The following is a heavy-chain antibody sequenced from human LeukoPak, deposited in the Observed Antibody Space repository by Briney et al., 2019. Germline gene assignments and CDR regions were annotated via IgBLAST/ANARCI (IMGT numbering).Heavy chain of an antibody. Sequence: GGSLRLSCAASGFTFDDYAMHWVRQAPGKGLEWVSGISWNSGSIGYADSVKGRFTISRDNAKNSLYLQMNSLRAEDTALYYCAIDFGYDSSGYYLDWGQGTLVTVSS. CDR2: ISWNSGSI. D-gene: IGHD3-22*01. J-gene: IGHJ4*02. V-gene: IGHV3-9*01. CDR3: AIDFGYDSSGYYLD. CDR1: GFTFDDYA.